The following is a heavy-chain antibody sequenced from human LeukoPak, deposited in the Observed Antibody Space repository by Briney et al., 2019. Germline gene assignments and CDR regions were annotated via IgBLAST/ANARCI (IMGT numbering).Heavy chain of an antibody. CDR3: AREYCSSTSCLYDY. Sequence: GGSLRLSCAASGFTFSSYAMSWVRQAPGKGLEWVSAISGSGGSTYYADSVKGRFTISRDNSKNTLYLQMNSLRAEDTAVYYCAREYCSSTSCLYDYWGQGTLVTVSS. CDR2: ISGSGGST. D-gene: IGHD2-2*01. V-gene: IGHV3-23*01. CDR1: GFTFSSYA. J-gene: IGHJ4*02.